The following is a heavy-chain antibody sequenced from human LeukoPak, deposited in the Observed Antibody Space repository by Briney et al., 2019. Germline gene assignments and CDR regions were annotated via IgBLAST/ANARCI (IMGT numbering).Heavy chain of an antibody. V-gene: IGHV3-74*01. J-gene: IGHJ4*02. Sequence: PWGSLRLSCEASGFTFTNYCVHWVRQAPGKGLVWVSSINSNGSNTNYADSLKGRFTISRDNAKNTLYLQMTSLRAEDTAVYYCASASSHRIAAGGDYWGQGTLVTVSS. CDR3: ASASSHRIAAGGDY. D-gene: IGHD6-13*01. CDR1: GFTFTNYC. CDR2: INSNGSNT.